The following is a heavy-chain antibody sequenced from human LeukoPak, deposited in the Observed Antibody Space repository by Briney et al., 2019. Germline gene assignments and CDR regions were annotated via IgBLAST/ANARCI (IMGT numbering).Heavy chain of an antibody. CDR3: ARAYSSSWYYFDY. D-gene: IGHD6-13*01. J-gene: IGHJ4*02. Sequence: ASVKVSCKASGYTFTGYYMHWVRQAPGQGLEWMGWINPNSGGTNYAQKFQGRVTMTRDTSISTAYMELSRLRSDDTAVYYCARAYSSSWYYFDYWGQGTLVTVSS. CDR1: GYTFTGYY. CDR2: INPNSGGT. V-gene: IGHV1-2*02.